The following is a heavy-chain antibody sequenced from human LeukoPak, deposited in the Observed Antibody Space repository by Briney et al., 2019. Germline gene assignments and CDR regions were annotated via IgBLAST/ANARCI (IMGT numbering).Heavy chain of an antibody. J-gene: IGHJ4*02. CDR2: INPNSGGT. D-gene: IGHD2-21*02. CDR3: ARDTCGGDCYGSPAFDY. V-gene: IGHV1-2*02. Sequence: ASVKVSCKASGYTFTGYYMHWVRQAPGQGLEWMEWINPNSGGTNYAQKFQGRVTMTRDTSISTAYMELSRLRSDDTAVYYCARDTCGGDCYGSPAFDYWGQGTLVTVSS. CDR1: GYTFTGYY.